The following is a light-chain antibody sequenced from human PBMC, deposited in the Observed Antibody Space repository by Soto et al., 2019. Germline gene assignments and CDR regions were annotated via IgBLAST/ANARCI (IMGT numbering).Light chain of an antibody. Sequence: QSALTQPASVSGSPGQSITISCTGTSSDVGSYNLVSWYQQHPGKAPKLMIYEGSKRPSGVSNRFSGSKSGNTASLTVSGLQAEDEADYYCCSYAGDNTYVFGTGTNSPS. V-gene: IGLV2-23*01. CDR2: EGS. CDR1: SSDVGSYNL. J-gene: IGLJ1*01. CDR3: CSYAGDNTYV.